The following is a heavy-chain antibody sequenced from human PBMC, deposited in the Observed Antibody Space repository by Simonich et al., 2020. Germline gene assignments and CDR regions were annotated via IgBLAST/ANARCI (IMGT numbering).Heavy chain of an antibody. J-gene: IGHJ3*02. Sequence: QVQLVESGGGVVQPGRSLRLSCAASGFTFSSYAMHWVRQAPGKGLGGVAVITYDGRNKYSADAVKGRFTISRDNSKNTLYLQMNSLRAEDTAVYYCAREGAGNDAFDIWGQGTMVTVSS. D-gene: IGHD1-26*01. V-gene: IGHV3-30*07. CDR2: ITYDGRNK. CDR1: GFTFSSYA. CDR3: AREGAGNDAFDI.